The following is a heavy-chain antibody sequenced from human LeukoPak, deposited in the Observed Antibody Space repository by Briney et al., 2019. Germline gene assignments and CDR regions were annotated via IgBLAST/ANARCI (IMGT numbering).Heavy chain of an antibody. CDR1: GFTFSSYS. V-gene: IGHV3-21*01. J-gene: IGHJ4*02. CDR3: ARDTVPPYYDFWSGYYTHFDY. CDR2: ISSSSSYI. Sequence: PGGSLRLSCAASGFTFSSYSMNWVRQAPGKGLEWVSSISSSSSYIYYADSVKGRFTISRDNAKNSLYLQMNSLRAEDTAVYYCARDTVPPYYDFWSGYYTHFDYWGQGTLVTVSS. D-gene: IGHD3-3*01.